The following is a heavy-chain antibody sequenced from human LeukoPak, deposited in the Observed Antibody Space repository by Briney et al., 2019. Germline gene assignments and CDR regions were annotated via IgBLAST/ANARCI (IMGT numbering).Heavy chain of an antibody. CDR1: GFTHRTYD. J-gene: IGHJ6*02. CDR2: IGIAGDT. CDR3: ARGGHYGMDV. V-gene: IGHV3-13*04. Sequence: GGSLRLSCAASGFTHRTYDMQWVRQATGKGLGWVSGIGIAGDTYYADSVKGRLTISRENAKNSLYLEMNSLRAGDTAVYYCARGGHYGMDVWGQGTTVTVSS.